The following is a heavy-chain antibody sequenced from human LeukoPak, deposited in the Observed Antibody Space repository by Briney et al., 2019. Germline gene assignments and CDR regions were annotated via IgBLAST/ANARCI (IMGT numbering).Heavy chain of an antibody. J-gene: IGHJ4*02. V-gene: IGHV3-30*18. D-gene: IGHD5-12*01. CDR1: GFTFSTYA. CDR2: ISYDGSNQ. CDR3: AKSPNIVATRYYFDH. Sequence: GRSLRLSCAASGFTFSTYAMHWVRQAPGKGLEWVAVISYDGSNQYYADSVKGRFTISRDSSKNTLYLQMNSLRAEDTAVYYCAKSPNIVATRYYFDHWGQGTLVTVSS.